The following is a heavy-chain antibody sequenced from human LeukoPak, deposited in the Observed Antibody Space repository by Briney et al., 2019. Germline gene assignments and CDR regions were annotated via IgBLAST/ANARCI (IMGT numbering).Heavy chain of an antibody. D-gene: IGHD5-24*01. J-gene: IGHJ4*02. CDR2: IYYSGST. CDR1: GGSISSSSYY. V-gene: IGHV4-39*01. Sequence: SETLSLTCTVSGGSISSSSYYWGWIRQPPGKGLEWIGSIYYSGSTYYNPSLKSRVTISVDTSKSQFSLKLSSVTAADTAVYYCARLLDGYNYGDYWGQGTLVTVSS. CDR3: ARLLDGYNYGDY.